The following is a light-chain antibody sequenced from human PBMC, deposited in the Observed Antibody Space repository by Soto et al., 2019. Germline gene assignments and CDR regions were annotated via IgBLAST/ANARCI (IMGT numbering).Light chain of an antibody. Sequence: EIVFTQSPGTPSLSPGEGATLSCRASQIVGRNYLAWYQQKPGQAPRLLIYDASSRATGIPDRFSGSGSGIDFTLTISRLEPEDFAVFYCRQYGSSPWTFGQGTKVDIK. CDR1: QIVGRNY. CDR3: RQYGSSPWT. J-gene: IGKJ1*01. CDR2: DAS. V-gene: IGKV3-20*01.